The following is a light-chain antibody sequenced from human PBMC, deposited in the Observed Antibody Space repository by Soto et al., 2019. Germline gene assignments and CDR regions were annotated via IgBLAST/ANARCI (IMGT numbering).Light chain of an antibody. CDR2: WAS. Sequence: DIVMTQSPDSLAVSLGERATINCKSSQSVLHSSNNKNYLTWYQQKPGQPPKLLIYWASTRESGVPDRFSGSGSGTDFTLTISSLLAEDVAVYYCHQYYSIPLTFGPGTKVDIK. CDR1: QSVLHSSNNKNY. J-gene: IGKJ3*01. V-gene: IGKV4-1*01. CDR3: HQYYSIPLT.